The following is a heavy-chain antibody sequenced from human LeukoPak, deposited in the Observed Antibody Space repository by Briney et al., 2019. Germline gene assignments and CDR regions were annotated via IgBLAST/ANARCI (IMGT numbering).Heavy chain of an antibody. CDR1: GGTFSSYA. J-gene: IGHJ3*02. CDR3: AIIAGRDGYNREPNDAFDT. V-gene: IGHV1-69*10. D-gene: IGHD5-24*01. CDR2: IIPILGTA. Sequence: ASVKVSCKASGGTFSSYAISWVRQAPGQGLEWMGGIIPILGTANYAQKFQGRVTITADKSTSTAYMELSSLRSEDTAVYYCAIIAGRDGYNREPNDAFDTWGQGTMVTVSS.